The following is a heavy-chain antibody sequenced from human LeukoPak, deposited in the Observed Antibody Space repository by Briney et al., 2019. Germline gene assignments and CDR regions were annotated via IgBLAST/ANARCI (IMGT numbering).Heavy chain of an antibody. J-gene: IGHJ5*02. D-gene: IGHD3-10*01. CDR2: TNPNSGNT. CDR1: GYTSTSYD. CDR3: ARGGRLLWFGELPFDP. Sequence: VASVKVSCKASGYTSTSYDINWVRQAPGQGLEWMGWTNPNSGNTGYAQKFQGRVTMTRNTSISTAYMELSSLRSEDTAVYYCARGGRLLWFGELPFDPWGQGTLVTVSS. V-gene: IGHV1-8*01.